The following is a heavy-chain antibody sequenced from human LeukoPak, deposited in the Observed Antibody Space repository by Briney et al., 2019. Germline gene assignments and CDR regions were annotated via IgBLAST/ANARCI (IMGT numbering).Heavy chain of an antibody. CDR2: IYHSGGT. J-gene: IGHJ4*02. V-gene: IGHV4-30-2*01. D-gene: IGHD2-15*01. CDR1: GGSISSGDYS. CDR3: ARYRLEYCSGGSCYSDPPRLFDY. Sequence: SETLSLTCTVSGGSISSGDYSWSWIRQPPGKGLEWIGYIYHSGGTYYNPSLKSRVTISVDTSKNQFSLKLSSVTAADTAVYYCARYRLEYCSGGSCYSDPPRLFDYWGQGTLVTVSS.